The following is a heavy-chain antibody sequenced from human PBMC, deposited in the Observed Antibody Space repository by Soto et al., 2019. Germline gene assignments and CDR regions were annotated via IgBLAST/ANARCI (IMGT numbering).Heavy chain of an antibody. Sequence: SVKVSCKASGCTFSSYAISWVRQAPGQGLEWMGGIIPIFGTANYAQKFQGRVTITADESTSTAYMELSSLRSEDTAVYYCASGGRTMIVVGQDAFDIWGQGTMVTVSS. J-gene: IGHJ3*02. CDR3: ASGGRTMIVVGQDAFDI. CDR1: GCTFSSYA. D-gene: IGHD3-22*01. CDR2: IIPIFGTA. V-gene: IGHV1-69*13.